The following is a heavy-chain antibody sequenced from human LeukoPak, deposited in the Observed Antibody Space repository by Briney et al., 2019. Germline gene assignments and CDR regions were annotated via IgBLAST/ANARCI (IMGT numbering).Heavy chain of an antibody. CDR2: ISSSGSTI. J-gene: IGHJ4*01. CDR3: ARGIYGDSGG. V-gene: IGHV3-48*03. CDR1: GFTFCSYE. D-gene: IGHD4-17*01. Sequence: GGSLRLSCAASGFTFCSYEMNWVPQAPGKRLEGGSYISSSGSTIYYADSVKGRFTISRDNAKNSLYLQMNSLRAEDTAVYYCARGIYGDSGGWGQGTLVTVPS.